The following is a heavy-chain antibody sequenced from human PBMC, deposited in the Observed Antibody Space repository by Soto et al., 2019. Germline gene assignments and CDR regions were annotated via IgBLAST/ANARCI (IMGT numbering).Heavy chain of an antibody. CDR2: INSDGSST. D-gene: IGHD6-19*01. V-gene: IGHV3-74*01. CDR3: ARDPASGGPLDY. CDR1: GFTFSSYW. J-gene: IGHJ4*02. Sequence: EVQLVESGGGLVQPGGSLRLSCAASGFTFSSYWMHWVRQAPGKGLVWVSRINSDGSSTSYADSVKGRFTISRDNAKNTLYLQMNSLRAEDAAVYYCARDPASGGPLDYWGQGTLVTVSS.